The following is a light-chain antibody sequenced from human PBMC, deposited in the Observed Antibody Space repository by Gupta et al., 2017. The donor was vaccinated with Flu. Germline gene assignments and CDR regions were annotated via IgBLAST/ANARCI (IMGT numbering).Light chain of an antibody. Sequence: TLSWSPGKERDSDHRMRDSVGKSYYAWYQQKPGQAPRLLIYDKSNRDTGIPDRFSGSGSGTEYTLTISRLEPEDFAVYYCKQYGSSPRTFGQGTKVEIK. CDR2: DKS. CDR1: DSVGKSY. CDR3: KQYGSSPRT. J-gene: IGKJ1*01. V-gene: IGKV3-20*01.